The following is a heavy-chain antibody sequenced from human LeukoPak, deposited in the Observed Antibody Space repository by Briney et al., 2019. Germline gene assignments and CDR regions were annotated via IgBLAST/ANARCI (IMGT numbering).Heavy chain of an antibody. J-gene: IGHJ6*02. V-gene: IGHV1-2*02. CDR2: INPNSGGT. Sequence: ASVKVSCKASGYTFTGYYMHWVRQAPGQGLEWMGWINPNSGGTNYAQKFQGRVTMTRDTSISTAYMELSRLRSDDTAVYYCARAPGNIAAAGSDYYYYGMDVWGQGTTVTVSS. CDR1: GYTFTGYY. CDR3: ARAPGNIAAAGSDYYYYGMDV. D-gene: IGHD6-13*01.